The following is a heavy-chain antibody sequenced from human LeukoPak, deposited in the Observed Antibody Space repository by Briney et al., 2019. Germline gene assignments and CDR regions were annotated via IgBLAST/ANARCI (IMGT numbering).Heavy chain of an antibody. CDR2: IYYSGST. V-gene: IGHV4-59*12. CDR3: ASIRMVRGVIIRTLDY. CDR1: GGSISSYY. D-gene: IGHD3-10*01. J-gene: IGHJ4*02. Sequence: SETLSLTCTVSGGSISSYYWSWIRQPPGKGLEWIGYIYYSGSTIYNPSLESRVTISVDTSKNQFSLKLSSVTAADTAVYYCASIRMVRGVIIRTLDYWGQGTLVTVSS.